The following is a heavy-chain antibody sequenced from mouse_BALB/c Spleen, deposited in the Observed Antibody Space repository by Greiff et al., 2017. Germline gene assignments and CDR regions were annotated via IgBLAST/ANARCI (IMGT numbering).Heavy chain of an antibody. J-gene: IGHJ3*01. V-gene: IGHV5-17*02. Sequence: DVQLQESGGGLVQPGGSRKLSCAASGFTFSSFGMHWVRQAPEKGLEWVAYISSGSSTIYYADTVKGRFTISRDNPKNTLFLQMTSLRSEDTAMYYCARSEITRLGRGFAYWGQGTLVTVSA. CDR3: ARSEITRLGRGFAY. D-gene: IGHD2-4*01. CDR1: GFTFSSFG. CDR2: ISSGSSTI.